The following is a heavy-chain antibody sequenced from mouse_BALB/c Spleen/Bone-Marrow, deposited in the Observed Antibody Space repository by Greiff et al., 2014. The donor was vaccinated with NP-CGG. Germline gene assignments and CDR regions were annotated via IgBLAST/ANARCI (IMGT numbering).Heavy chain of an antibody. CDR3: ARSTMITTVDY. D-gene: IGHD2-4*01. CDR1: GYSITSGYS. J-gene: IGHJ2*01. CDR2: IHYSGST. Sequence: VQLQQSGPDLVKPSQSLSLTCTVTGYSITSGYSWHWIRQFPGNELEWMGYIHYSGSTNYNPSLKSRISITRDTSKNQFFLQLNSVTTGDTATYYCARSTMITTVDYWGQGTTLPVSS. V-gene: IGHV3-1*02.